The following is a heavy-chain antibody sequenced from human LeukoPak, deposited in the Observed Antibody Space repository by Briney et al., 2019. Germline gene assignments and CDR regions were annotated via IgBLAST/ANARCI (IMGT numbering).Heavy chain of an antibody. Sequence: SETLSLTCAVYGGSFSGYYWSWIRQPPGKGLEWIGEINHSGSTNYNPSLKSRVTISVDTSKNQFSLKLSSVTAADTAVYYCARVDPPSHYWGQGTLVTVSS. J-gene: IGHJ4*02. V-gene: IGHV4-34*01. CDR1: GGSFSGYY. CDR3: ARVDPPSHY. CDR2: INHSGST.